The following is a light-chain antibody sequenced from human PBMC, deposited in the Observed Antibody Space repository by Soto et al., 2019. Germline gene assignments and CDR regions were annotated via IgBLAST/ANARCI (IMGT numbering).Light chain of an antibody. J-gene: IGKJ1*01. CDR2: GAS. Sequence: EVVLTQSPDTLSLSPGGRATLSCRASQNFGSNYLAWYQQKRGQAHRLLIYGASSRATGIPARFSGSGSGTDFTLTISSLEPEDFAVYYCQQYGRSPTTFGQGTKVDIK. CDR1: QNFGSNY. CDR3: QQYGRSPTT. V-gene: IGKV3-20*01.